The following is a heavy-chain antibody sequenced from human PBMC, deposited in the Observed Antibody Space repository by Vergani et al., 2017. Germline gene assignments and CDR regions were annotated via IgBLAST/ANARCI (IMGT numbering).Heavy chain of an antibody. D-gene: IGHD3-3*01. J-gene: IGHJ4*02. V-gene: IGHV3-15*01. CDR1: GGSFSGYY. Sequence: VQLQQWGAGLLKPSETLSLTCAVYGGSFSGYYWSWIRQPPGKGLEWVGRIKSKTDGGTTDYAAPVKGRFTISRDDSKNTLYLQMNSLKTEDTAVYYCTTLQTYYDFWSGYYRAGYFDYWGQGTLVTVSS. CDR3: TTLQTYYDFWSGYYRAGYFDY. CDR2: IKSKTDGGTT.